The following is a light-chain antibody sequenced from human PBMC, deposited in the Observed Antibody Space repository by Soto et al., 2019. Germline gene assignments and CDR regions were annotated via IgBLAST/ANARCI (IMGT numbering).Light chain of an antibody. CDR3: QQYHTYIT. CDR2: KAS. Sequence: GGRVTITCRASQTISTWLAWYQQKPGRAPKLLIYKASSLETGVPLRFSASGSGTEFSLTISSLQPDDFATYYCQQYHTYITFGQGTKVDI. J-gene: IGKJ1*01. CDR1: QTISTW. V-gene: IGKV1-5*03.